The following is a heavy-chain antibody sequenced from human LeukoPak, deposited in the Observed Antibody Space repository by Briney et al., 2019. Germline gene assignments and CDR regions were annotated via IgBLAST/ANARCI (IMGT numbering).Heavy chain of an antibody. Sequence: SETLSLTCTVSGGSISSSSYYWGWIRQPPGKELEWIGSIYYSGSTYYNPSLKSRVTISVDTSKNQFSLKLSSVTAADTAVYYCARHRTYCSGGSCYFPPFDYWGQGTLVTVSS. CDR1: GGSISSSSYY. D-gene: IGHD2-15*01. CDR2: IYYSGST. J-gene: IGHJ4*02. CDR3: ARHRTYCSGGSCYFPPFDY. V-gene: IGHV4-39*01.